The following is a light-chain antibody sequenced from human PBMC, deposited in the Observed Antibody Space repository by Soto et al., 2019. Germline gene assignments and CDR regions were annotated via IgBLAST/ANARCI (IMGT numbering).Light chain of an antibody. Sequence: EIVLTQSPATLSLSPGERATLSCRASQSVTSYLAWYQQKAGQAPRLLIYATSNRATGIPARFSGSGSGTDFTLTISSLEPEDFAVYYCQQSSNWPTFGGGTKVDIK. CDR1: QSVTSY. CDR3: QQSSNWPT. J-gene: IGKJ4*01. V-gene: IGKV3-11*01. CDR2: ATS.